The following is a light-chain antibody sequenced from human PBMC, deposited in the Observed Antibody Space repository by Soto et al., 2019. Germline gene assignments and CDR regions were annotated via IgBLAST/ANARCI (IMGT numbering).Light chain of an antibody. CDR3: QSYDSSNWV. V-gene: IGLV6-57*03. CDR2: EDN. CDR1: SGSIASNY. J-gene: IGLJ3*02. Sequence: NFMLTQPHSVSESPGKTVTISCTHSSGSIASNYVQWYQQRPGSAPTTVIYEDNQRPSGVPDRLSGSIDSSSNSASLTISGLKTEDEADYYCQSYDSSNWVFGGGTKVTVL.